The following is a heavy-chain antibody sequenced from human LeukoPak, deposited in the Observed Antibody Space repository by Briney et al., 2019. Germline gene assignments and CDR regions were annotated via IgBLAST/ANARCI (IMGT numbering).Heavy chain of an antibody. CDR3: AKDSSGYYYNDAFDI. V-gene: IGHV3-30*02. CDR1: GFTFSSYG. D-gene: IGHD3-22*01. CDR2: IRYDGSNK. Sequence: GGSLRLSCAASGFTFSSYGMHWVRQAPGKGLEWVAFIRYDGSNKYYADSVKGRFTISRDNSKNTLYLQMNSLRAEDMAVYYCAKDSSGYYYNDAFDIWGQGTMVTVSS. J-gene: IGHJ3*02.